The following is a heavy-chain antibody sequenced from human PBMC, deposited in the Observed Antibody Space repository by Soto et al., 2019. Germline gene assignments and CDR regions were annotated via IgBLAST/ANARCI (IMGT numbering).Heavy chain of an antibody. Sequence: SQTLSLTCAISGDGVSSNSAAWNWIRQSPSRGLEWLGRTYYRSKWYNDYAVSVKSRITINPDTSKNQFSLQLNSVTPEDTAVYYCARVRAWGYCSSTSCYTFYYYGMDVWGQGTTVTVSS. CDR3: ARVRAWGYCSSTSCYTFYYYGMDV. CDR2: TYYRSKWYN. V-gene: IGHV6-1*01. CDR1: GDGVSSNSAA. J-gene: IGHJ6*02. D-gene: IGHD2-2*02.